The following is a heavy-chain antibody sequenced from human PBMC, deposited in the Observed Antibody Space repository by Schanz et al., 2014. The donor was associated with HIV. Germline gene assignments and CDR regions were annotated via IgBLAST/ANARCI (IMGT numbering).Heavy chain of an antibody. Sequence: EVQLVESGGGLVQPGGSLRLSCAASGVSFSSLWMNWVRQAPGKGLEWVTIIKQDGSEKLYVDSVKGRFTISRDNSKNTLYLQMNSLRREDTAVYYCAKVGRIYSTTWIDYWGQGTLVTVSS. CDR1: GVSFSSLW. CDR2: IKQDGSEK. CDR3: AKVGRIYSTTWIDY. V-gene: IGHV3-7*01. D-gene: IGHD2-2*01. J-gene: IGHJ4*02.